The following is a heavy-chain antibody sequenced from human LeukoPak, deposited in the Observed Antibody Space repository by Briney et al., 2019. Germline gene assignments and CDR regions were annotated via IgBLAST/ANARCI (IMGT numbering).Heavy chain of an antibody. CDR1: RFTFSNYA. V-gene: IGHV3-23*01. J-gene: IGHJ4*02. D-gene: IGHD1-7*01. CDR2: ISASGYST. CDR3: AKDVYNWNFYFDY. Sequence: GGSLRLSCAASRFTFSNYAMSWVRQAPGKGLEWVSAISASGYSTYYADSVKGRFTISRDNSKKTLYLQMNSLRAEDTAIFYCAKDVYNWNFYFDYWGQGTLVTVSS.